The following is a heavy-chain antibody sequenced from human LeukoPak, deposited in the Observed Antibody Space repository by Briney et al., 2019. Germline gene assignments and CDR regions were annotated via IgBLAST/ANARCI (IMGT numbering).Heavy chain of an antibody. J-gene: IGHJ3*02. CDR2: INHSGTT. D-gene: IGHD6-13*01. Sequence: SETLSLTCTVSGGSVSSGSYYWSWIRQPPGKGLEWIGEINHSGTTNYNPSLKSRVTISVDTSTNQFSLKLSSVTAADTAVYYCARAWSSSWYGTVRDAFDIWGQGTMVTVSS. CDR1: GGSVSSGSYY. V-gene: IGHV4-39*07. CDR3: ARAWSSSWYGTVRDAFDI.